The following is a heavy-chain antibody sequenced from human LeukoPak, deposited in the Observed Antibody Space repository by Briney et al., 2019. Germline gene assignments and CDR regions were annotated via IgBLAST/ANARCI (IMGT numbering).Heavy chain of an antibody. CDR3: AVGAFDY. J-gene: IGHJ4*02. Sequence: ASVKVSCKASGYSFSNHTMHWVRQAPGQRLEWMGWINAADGNTIYSQNFQGRVTISRDSSASTAYMELTSLTSEDTAVYYCAVGAFDYWGQGTLVTVSS. V-gene: IGHV1-3*01. D-gene: IGHD4-17*01. CDR1: GYSFSNHT. CDR2: INAADGNT.